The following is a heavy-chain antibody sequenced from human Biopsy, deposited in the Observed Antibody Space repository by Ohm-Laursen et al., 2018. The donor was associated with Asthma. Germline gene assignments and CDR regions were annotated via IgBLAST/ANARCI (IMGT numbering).Heavy chain of an antibody. CDR3: ARTYCDFLTGQVIDAFAI. J-gene: IGHJ3*02. CDR2: INAGNGNT. V-gene: IGHV1-3*01. D-gene: IGHD3-9*01. CDR1: GYTFISYA. Sequence: ASVKVSCKASGYTFISYAIHWVRQAPGQRLEWMGWINAGNGNTKYSQKFQGRVTITRDKSASTAYMELSSLRSEDTAVYYCARTYCDFLTGQVIDAFAIWGQGTMVTVSS.